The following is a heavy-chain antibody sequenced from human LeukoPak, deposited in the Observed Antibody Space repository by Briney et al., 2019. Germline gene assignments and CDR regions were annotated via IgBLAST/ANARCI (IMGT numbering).Heavy chain of an antibody. Sequence: GGSLRLSCAASGFTFDDYGMSWVRQAPGKGLEWVSGINWNGGSPGYADSVKGRFTISRDNAKNSLYLQMNSLRAEDTALYYCARGGTDTAMVSRYYMDVWGKGTTVTVSS. CDR3: ARGGTDTAMVSRYYMDV. CDR2: INWNGGSP. CDR1: GFTFDDYG. D-gene: IGHD5-18*01. V-gene: IGHV3-20*04. J-gene: IGHJ6*03.